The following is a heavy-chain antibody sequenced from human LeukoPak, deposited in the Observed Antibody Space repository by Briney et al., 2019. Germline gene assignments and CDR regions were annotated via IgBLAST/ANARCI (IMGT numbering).Heavy chain of an antibody. D-gene: IGHD3-22*01. CDR3: ARVNYYDSSGAPGAFDI. CDR2: IYYSGST. V-gene: IGHV4-39*07. CDR1: GGSISGSSYY. J-gene: IGHJ3*02. Sequence: PSETLSLTCTVSGGSISGSSYYWGWIRQPPGKGLEWIGSIYYSGSTYYNPSLKSRVTISVDRSKNQFSLKLSSVTAADTAVYYCARVNYYDSSGAPGAFDIWGQGTMVTVSS.